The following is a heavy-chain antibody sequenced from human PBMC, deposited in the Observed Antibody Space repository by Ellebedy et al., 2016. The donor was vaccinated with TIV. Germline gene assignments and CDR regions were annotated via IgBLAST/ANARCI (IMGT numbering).Heavy chain of an antibody. D-gene: IGHD6-19*01. CDR1: GFTFSNYA. CDR3: AGGISVAGTSLGF. CDR2: ISGSGEYT. Sequence: GGSLRLSCAASGFTFSNYAMSWVRRSPGKGLDWVSLISGSGEYTYYADSVKGRLTISRDNSMDTLYLQMNSLGVGDTAVYYCAGGISVAGTSLGFWGQGTLVTVSS. J-gene: IGHJ4*02. V-gene: IGHV3-23*01.